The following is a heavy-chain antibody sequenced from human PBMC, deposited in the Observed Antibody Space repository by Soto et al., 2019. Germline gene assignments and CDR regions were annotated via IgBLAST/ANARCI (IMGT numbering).Heavy chain of an antibody. CDR3: ARDRTMARGANYGMDV. CDR2: INHSGST. J-gene: IGHJ6*02. V-gene: IGHV4-34*01. D-gene: IGHD3-10*01. CDR1: GGSFSGYY. Sequence: PSETLSLTCAVYGGSFSGYYWSWIRQPPGKGLEWIGEINHSGSTNYNPSLKSRVTLSVDTSKNHFSLKLRSVTAADTAVYYCARDRTMARGANYGMDVWGQGTTVT.